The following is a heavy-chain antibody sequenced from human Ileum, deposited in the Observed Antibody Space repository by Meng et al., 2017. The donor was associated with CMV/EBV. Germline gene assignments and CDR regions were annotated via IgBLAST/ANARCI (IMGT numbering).Heavy chain of an antibody. D-gene: IGHD3-16*01. Sequence: QVLLQDPGPGWVRPSEHRSLTCTVSGDSITSFYWSWIRQPAGKALEWIGRIYHGGSTNYNPSLKSRVTLSVDTSKNQFSMRLTSVTAADTAVYYCARGPGGFGDFNFDYWGQGTLVTVSS. J-gene: IGHJ4*02. CDR3: ARGPGGFGDFNFDY. V-gene: IGHV4-4*07. CDR2: IYHGGST. CDR1: GDSITSFY.